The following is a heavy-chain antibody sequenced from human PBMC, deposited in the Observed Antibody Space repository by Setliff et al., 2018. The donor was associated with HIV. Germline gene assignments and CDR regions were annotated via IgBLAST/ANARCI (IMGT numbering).Heavy chain of an antibody. Sequence: PSETLSLTCSVSGGSIDNNKYYWTWIRQPPGKGLEWTGSIYHTGRTYYNRSLESRLTISIDTSKNQFSLKLSSVTAADTAVYYCARGDYPLSTVATIKGVVWFDPWGQGTLVTVSS. CDR1: GGSIDNNKYY. J-gene: IGHJ5*02. CDR3: ARGDYPLSTVATIKGVVWFDP. CDR2: IYHTGRT. D-gene: IGHD5-12*01. V-gene: IGHV4-39*07.